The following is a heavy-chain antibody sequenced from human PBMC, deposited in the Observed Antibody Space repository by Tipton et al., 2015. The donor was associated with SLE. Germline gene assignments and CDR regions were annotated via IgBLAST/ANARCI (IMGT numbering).Heavy chain of an antibody. CDR2: IYYSGST. V-gene: IGHV4-59*04. CDR3: ARKSPVLDFDY. J-gene: IGHJ4*02. CDR1: GGSISSYY. Sequence: TLSLTCTVSGGSISSYYWSWIRQPPGKGLEWIGYIYYSGSTYYNPSLKSRVTISVDTSKNQFSLKLSSVTAADTAVYYCARKSPVLDFDYWGQGTLVTVSS. D-gene: IGHD1-1*01.